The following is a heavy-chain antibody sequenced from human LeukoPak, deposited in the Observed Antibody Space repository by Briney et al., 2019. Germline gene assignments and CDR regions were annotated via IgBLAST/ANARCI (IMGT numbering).Heavy chain of an antibody. V-gene: IGHV3-23*01. Sequence: GGPLRLSCAASGFTFSTYAMSWVRQAPGKGLEWVSSVSGSGGNTHYADSVKGRFTISRDNSKNTLYLQMNSLRAEDTAVYYCAKDLLSSGWYDYWGQGTLVTVSS. D-gene: IGHD6-19*01. CDR3: AKDLLSSGWYDY. J-gene: IGHJ4*02. CDR2: VSGSGGNT. CDR1: GFTFSTYA.